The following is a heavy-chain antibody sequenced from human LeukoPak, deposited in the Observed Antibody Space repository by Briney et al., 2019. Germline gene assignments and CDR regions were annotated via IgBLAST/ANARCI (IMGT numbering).Heavy chain of an antibody. J-gene: IGHJ5*02. CDR3: ARDHSGLLDP. D-gene: IGHD2-8*02. V-gene: IGHV3-21*01. CDR1: GFTFSSYS. CDR2: ISSSSSYI. Sequence: GGSLRLSCAASGFTFSSYSMNWVRQAPGKGLEWVSFISSSSSYIYYADSVKGRFTISRDNAKNSLYLQMNSLRAEDTAVYYCARDHSGLLDPWGQGTLVTVSS.